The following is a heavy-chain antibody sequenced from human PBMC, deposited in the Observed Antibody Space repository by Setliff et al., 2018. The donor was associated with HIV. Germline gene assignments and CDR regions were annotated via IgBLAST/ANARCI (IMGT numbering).Heavy chain of an antibody. Sequence: AASVKVSCKASGYSFTSYGISWVRQAPGQGLEWMGWISPYNGNTNYAQKLQGRITVTTDTSTNTAYMELRTLRSDDTAVYYCARVAYASLSSSWYLLDYYYHLDVWGKGTTVTVSS. J-gene: IGHJ6*03. CDR3: ARVAYASLSSSWYLLDYYYHLDV. CDR1: GYSFTSYG. V-gene: IGHV1-18*01. D-gene: IGHD6-13*01. CDR2: ISPYNGNT.